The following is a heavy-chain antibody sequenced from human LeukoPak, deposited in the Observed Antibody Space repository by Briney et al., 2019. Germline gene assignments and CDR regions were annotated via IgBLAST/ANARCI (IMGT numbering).Heavy chain of an antibody. CDR3: ARDALYCSGGSCYEGTYYYYYMDV. D-gene: IGHD2-15*01. J-gene: IGHJ6*03. Sequence: SETLSLTCTVSGGSISSSTYYWGWIRQPPGKGLEWIGTIYHSGSTYYNPSLKSRVTISVDTSKNQFSLKLTSVTAADTAVYYCARDALYCSGGSCYEGTYYYYYMDVWGKGTTVTVSS. CDR1: GGSISSSTYY. V-gene: IGHV4-39*07. CDR2: IYHSGST.